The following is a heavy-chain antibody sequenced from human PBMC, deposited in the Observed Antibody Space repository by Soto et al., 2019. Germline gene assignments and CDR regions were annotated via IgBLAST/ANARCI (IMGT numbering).Heavy chain of an antibody. J-gene: IGHJ6*03. CDR3: ARMGPRIQLLLVGDYYYYMDV. D-gene: IGHD5-18*01. CDR1: GFTFSDYY. CDR2: ISSSATNI. V-gene: IGHV3-11*01. Sequence: QVHLVESGGGLVKPGGSLRLSCAASGFTFSDYYMSWLRQAPGKGLEWVSHISSSATNIYYADSVKGRFTISRDNAGNSLSLQMDSLRAEGTAVYYCARMGPRIQLLLVGDYYYYMDVWGKGTTVTVSS.